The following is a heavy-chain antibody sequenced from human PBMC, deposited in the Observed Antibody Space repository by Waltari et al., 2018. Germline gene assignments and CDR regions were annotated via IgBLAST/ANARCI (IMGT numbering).Heavy chain of an antibody. CDR2: IYTSGST. CDR3: ARDRENYYGMDV. J-gene: IGHJ6*02. V-gene: IGHV4-61*09. Sequence: TVSGGSISSGSYYWSWIRQPAGKGLELIGYIYTSGSTNYNPSLKSRVTISVDTSKNHFSLKLSSVPAADTAVYYCARDRENYYGMDVWGQGTTVTVSS. CDR1: GGSISSGSYY.